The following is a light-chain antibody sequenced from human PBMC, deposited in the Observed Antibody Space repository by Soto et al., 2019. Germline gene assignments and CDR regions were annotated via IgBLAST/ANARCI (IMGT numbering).Light chain of an antibody. J-gene: IGKJ1*01. CDR2: AAS. CDR3: QQSYSTPWT. Sequence: NQMTQSPPSLSSSVGGRVTITCRASQSISSYLNWYQQKPGKAPKLLIYAASSLQSGVPSRFSGSGSGTDFTLTISSLQPEDFATYYCQQSYSTPWTFGQGTKVDIK. CDR1: QSISSY. V-gene: IGKV1-39*01.